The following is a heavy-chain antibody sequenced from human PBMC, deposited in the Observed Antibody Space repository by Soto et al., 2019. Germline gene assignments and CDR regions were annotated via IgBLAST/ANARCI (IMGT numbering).Heavy chain of an antibody. Sequence: QVQLQESGPGLVKPSETLSLTCTVSGGSITGYYWTWIRQPPGKGLEWIWYVFYKGNTNYNPSLKSRVTISVDTSANQFSLRLSSVTAADTAVYYCARSGDSFGFTDYWGQGTLVTVSS. CDR1: GGSITGYY. D-gene: IGHD5-18*01. J-gene: IGHJ4*02. CDR2: VFYKGNT. V-gene: IGHV4-59*01. CDR3: ARSGDSFGFTDY.